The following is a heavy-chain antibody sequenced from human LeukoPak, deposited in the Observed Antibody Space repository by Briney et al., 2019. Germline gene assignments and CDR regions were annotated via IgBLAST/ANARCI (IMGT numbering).Heavy chain of an antibody. V-gene: IGHV1-24*01. CDR3: ATVGYSGSYHGGDY. CDR1: GYTLTELS. J-gene: IGHJ4*02. Sequence: ASVKVSCKVSGYTLTELSMHWVRQAPGKGLEWMGGFDPEDGETIYAQKFQGRVTMTEDTSTDTAYMELSSLRSEGTAVYYCATVGYSGSYHGGDYWGQGTLVTVSS. D-gene: IGHD1-26*01. CDR2: FDPEDGET.